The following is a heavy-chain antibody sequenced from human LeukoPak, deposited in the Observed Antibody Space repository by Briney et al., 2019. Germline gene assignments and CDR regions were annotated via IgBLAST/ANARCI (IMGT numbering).Heavy chain of an antibody. CDR1: GFAFSCYS. Sequence: PGGSLRLSCAASGFAFSCYSMHWVRHAPGKGLEWVAVISHDGSNIHYGDSVKGRFTISRGNSKNTVYLQMNSLRAEDTAIYYCAKDPYRVVVATGNYLDPWGQGTLVTVSS. CDR2: ISHDGSNI. D-gene: IGHD2-15*01. CDR3: AKDPYRVVVATGNYLDP. V-gene: IGHV3-30*18. J-gene: IGHJ5*02.